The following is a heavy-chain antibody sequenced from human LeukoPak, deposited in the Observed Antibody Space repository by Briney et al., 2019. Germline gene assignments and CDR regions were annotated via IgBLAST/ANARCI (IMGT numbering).Heavy chain of an antibody. CDR3: AIFWSGYHFDY. CDR2: IYYSGST. J-gene: IGHJ4*02. D-gene: IGHD3-3*01. CDR1: GGSISSGDYY. Sequence: PSETLSLTCTVSGGSISSGDYYWSWIRQPPGKGLEWIGYIYYSGSTYYNPSLKSRVTISVDTSKNQFSLKLSSVTAADTAVYYCAIFWSGYHFDYWGQGTLVTVSS. V-gene: IGHV4-30-4*08.